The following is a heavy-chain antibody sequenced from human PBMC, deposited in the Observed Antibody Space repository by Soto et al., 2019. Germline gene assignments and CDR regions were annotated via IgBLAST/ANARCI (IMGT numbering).Heavy chain of an antibody. CDR3: ARSSGDTWEQYYFDY. D-gene: IGHD1-1*01. CDR2: ISGRGGST. V-gene: IGHV3-23*01. CDR1: GFIFSDYS. J-gene: IGHJ4*02. Sequence: EVQLLESGGGLVLPGGSLRLSCAASGFIFSDYSMSWVCQAPGKGLEWVSGISGRGGSTYYADSVKGRFTISRDSSRNTLFLQMNSLRAEDTALYFCARSSGDTWEQYYFDYWGQGTLVPVSS.